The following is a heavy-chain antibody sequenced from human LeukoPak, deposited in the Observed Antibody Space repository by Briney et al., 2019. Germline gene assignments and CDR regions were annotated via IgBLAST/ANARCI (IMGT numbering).Heavy chain of an antibody. J-gene: IGHJ4*02. CDR1: GFTFDDYA. D-gene: IGHD3-22*01. Sequence: PGRSLRLSCAASGFTFDDYAMHWVRHAPGKGLEWVSGISWNSGSIGYADSVKGRFTISRDNAKNSLYLQMNSLRAEDTALYYCAKTYYYDSSGYPDWGQGTLVTVSS. V-gene: IGHV3-9*01. CDR2: ISWNSGSI. CDR3: AKTYYYDSSGYPD.